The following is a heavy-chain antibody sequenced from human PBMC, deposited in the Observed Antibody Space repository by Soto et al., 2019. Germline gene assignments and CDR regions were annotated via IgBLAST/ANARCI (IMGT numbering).Heavy chain of an antibody. V-gene: IGHV3-23*01. CDR2: ISANGQGI. J-gene: IGHJ4*02. CDR1: GFTFNNYA. D-gene: IGHD3-10*01. Sequence: GSLRLSCAASGFTFNNYAMSWVRQAPGKGLEWVSAISANGQGIYYADSVKGRFIISRDNSKNTVFLHMDSLTAEDTAVYYCAKDRDYPRDYFHYWGQGTLVTVSS. CDR3: AKDRDYPRDYFHY.